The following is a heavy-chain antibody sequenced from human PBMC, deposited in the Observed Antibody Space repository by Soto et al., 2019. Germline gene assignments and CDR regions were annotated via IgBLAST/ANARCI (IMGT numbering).Heavy chain of an antibody. D-gene: IGHD4-17*01. Sequence: PGESLKISCKGSGYSFTSYWIGWVRQMPGKGLEWMGIIYPGDSDTRYSPSFQGQVTISADKSISTAYLQWSSLKASDTAMYYCARCPSTVNDYYYYYMDVWGKGTTVTVSS. CDR2: IYPGDSDT. CDR3: ARCPSTVNDYYYYYMDV. J-gene: IGHJ6*03. V-gene: IGHV5-51*01. CDR1: GYSFTSYW.